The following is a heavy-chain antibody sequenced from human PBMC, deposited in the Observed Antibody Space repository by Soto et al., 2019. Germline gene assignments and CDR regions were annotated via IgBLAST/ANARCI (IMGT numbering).Heavy chain of an antibody. CDR2: ISAYNGNT. V-gene: IGHV1-18*04. CDR1: GYTFTSYG. Sequence: ASVKVSCKASGYTFTSYGISWVRQAPGQGLEWMGWISAYNGNTNYAQKLQGRVTMTTDTSTSTAYMELRSLRSDDTAVYYCARDCSSTSCYIAGGWGRYYYYGMDVWGQGTTVTVS. D-gene: IGHD2-2*02. CDR3: ARDCSSTSCYIAGGWGRYYYYGMDV. J-gene: IGHJ6*02.